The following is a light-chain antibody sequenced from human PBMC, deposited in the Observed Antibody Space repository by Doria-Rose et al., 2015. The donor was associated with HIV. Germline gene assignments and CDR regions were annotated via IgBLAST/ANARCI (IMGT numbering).Light chain of an antibody. V-gene: IGKV3-20*01. Sequence: TQSPGTLSLSPGERATLSCRASQSFSSTYLAWYQQKPGQAPSLLIYDGSTRATGIPDRFSASGSGADFTLSINRLEPEDFALYYCHQYGTSWTFGQGTKVEI. CDR3: HQYGTSWT. CDR2: DGS. CDR1: QSFSSTY. J-gene: IGKJ1*01.